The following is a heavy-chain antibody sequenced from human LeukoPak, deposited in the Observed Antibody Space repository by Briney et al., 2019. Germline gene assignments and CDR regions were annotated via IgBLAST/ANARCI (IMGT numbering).Heavy chain of an antibody. D-gene: IGHD1-26*01. Sequence: SETLSLTCTVSGGSISSSSYYWGWIRQPPGKGLEWIGSIYYSGSTYYNPSLKSRVTISVDTSKNQFSLKLSSVTAADTAVYYCASSPRGYWGQGTLVTVSS. CDR1: GGSISSSSYY. J-gene: IGHJ4*02. V-gene: IGHV4-39*01. CDR2: IYYSGST. CDR3: ASSPRGY.